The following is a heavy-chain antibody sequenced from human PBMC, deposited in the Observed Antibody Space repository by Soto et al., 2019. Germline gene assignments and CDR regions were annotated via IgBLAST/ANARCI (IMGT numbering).Heavy chain of an antibody. D-gene: IGHD6-13*01. Sequence: ASVKVSCKASGYTFTSYGISWVRQAPGQGLEWMGWISAYNGNTNYAQKLQGRVTMTTDTSTSTANMELRSLRSDDTAVYYCARAVAAADPGGFFDYWGQGTLVTVSS. V-gene: IGHV1-18*01. CDR2: ISAYNGNT. CDR3: ARAVAAADPGGFFDY. CDR1: GYTFTSYG. J-gene: IGHJ4*02.